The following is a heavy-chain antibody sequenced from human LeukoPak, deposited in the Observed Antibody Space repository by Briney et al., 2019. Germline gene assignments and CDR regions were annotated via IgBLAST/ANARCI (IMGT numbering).Heavy chain of an antibody. V-gene: IGHV3-11*06. CDR3: ARGPEDYGDYDGLIDY. D-gene: IGHD4-17*01. CDR2: ISSSSSYT. J-gene: IGHJ4*02. Sequence: GGSLRLSCAASGFTFSDYYMSWIRQVPGKGLEWVSYISSSSSYTNYADSVKGRFTISRDNAKNSLYLQMNSLRAEDTAVYYCARGPEDYGDYDGLIDYWGQGTLATVSS. CDR1: GFTFSDYY.